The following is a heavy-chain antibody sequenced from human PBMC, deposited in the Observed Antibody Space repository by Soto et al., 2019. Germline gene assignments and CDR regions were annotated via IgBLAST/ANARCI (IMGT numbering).Heavy chain of an antibody. CDR2: ISGSGGSP. V-gene: IGHV3-23*01. J-gene: IGHJ4*02. Sequence: EVQLLESGGGLVQPGGCLRLSCAASGFSFSTYTMSWVRRAPGKGLEWVSAISGSGGSPSYADSVQGRFTISRDNPKKTLYLQMNSLRAEDTAVYYCAKARCNTSNCYVPDYWGQGTLVTVSS. CDR1: GFSFSTYT. CDR3: AKARCNTSNCYVPDY. D-gene: IGHD4-4*01.